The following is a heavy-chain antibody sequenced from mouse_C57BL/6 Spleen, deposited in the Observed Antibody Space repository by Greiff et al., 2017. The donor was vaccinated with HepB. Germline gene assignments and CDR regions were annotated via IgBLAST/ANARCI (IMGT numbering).Heavy chain of an antibody. V-gene: IGHV1-61*01. CDR3: ARTLYGRSRYWYFDV. Sequence: QVQLQQPGAELVRPGSSVKLSCKASGYTFTSYWMDWVKQRPGQGLEWIGNIYPSDSETHYNQKFKDKATLTVDKSSSTAYMQLSSLTSEDSAVYYCARTLYGRSRYWYFDVWGTGTTVTVSS. CDR2: IYPSDSET. J-gene: IGHJ1*03. CDR1: GYTFTSYW. D-gene: IGHD1-1*01.